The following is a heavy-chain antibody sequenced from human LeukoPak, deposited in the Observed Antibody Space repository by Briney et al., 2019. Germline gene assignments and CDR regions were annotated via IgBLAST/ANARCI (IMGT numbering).Heavy chain of an antibody. CDR2: ISWNSGSI. V-gene: IGHV3-9*01. J-gene: IGHJ4*02. CDR3: AKSKVVTTIPYYFDY. CDR1: GFTFDDYA. Sequence: GGSLRLSCAASGFTFDDYAMHWVRQVSGKGLEWASGISWNSGSIDYADSVKGRFTISRDNAKNSLYLQMNSLRAEDTALYYCAKSKVVTTIPYYFDYWGQGTLVTVSS. D-gene: IGHD2-21*02.